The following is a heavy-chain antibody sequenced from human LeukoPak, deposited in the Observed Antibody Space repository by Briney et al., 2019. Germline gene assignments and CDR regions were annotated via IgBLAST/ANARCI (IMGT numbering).Heavy chain of an antibody. J-gene: IGHJ4*02. Sequence: GGSLRLSCAASGFTVSSNYMSWVRQAPGKGLEWVSVIYSGGSTYHADSVKGRFTISRDNSKNTLYLQMNSLRAEDTAVYYCARDRSGTFDYWGQGALVTVSS. CDR3: ARDRSGTFDY. CDR1: GFTVSSNY. CDR2: IYSGGST. V-gene: IGHV3-66*01. D-gene: IGHD2-15*01.